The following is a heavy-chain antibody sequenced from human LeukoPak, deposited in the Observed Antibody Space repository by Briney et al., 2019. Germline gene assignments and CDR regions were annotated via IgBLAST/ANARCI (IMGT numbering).Heavy chain of an antibody. V-gene: IGHV3-30-3*01. CDR3: ARDWRDTAMVTSHYFDY. CDR1: GFTFSSYA. CDR2: ISYDGSNK. J-gene: IGHJ4*02. D-gene: IGHD5-18*01. Sequence: GGSLRLSCAASGFTFSSYAMHWVRQAPGKGLEWVAVISYDGSNKYYADSVKGRFTISRDNSKNTLYLQMNCLRAEGTAVYYCARDWRDTAMVTSHYFDYWGQGTLVTVSS.